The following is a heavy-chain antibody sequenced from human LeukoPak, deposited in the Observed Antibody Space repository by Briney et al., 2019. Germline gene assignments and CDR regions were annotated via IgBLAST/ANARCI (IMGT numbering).Heavy chain of an antibody. J-gene: IGHJ4*02. V-gene: IGHV3-11*01. Sequence: GGSLRLSCAASGFTVSSNYMSWVRQAPGKGLEWVSHISSSGSTIYYADSVKGRFTISRDNAKNSLYLQMDSLRAEDTAVYYCARGLSGYTAMGAYWGQGTLVTVSS. CDR3: ARGLSGYTAMGAY. D-gene: IGHD5-18*01. CDR1: GFTVSSNY. CDR2: ISSSGSTI.